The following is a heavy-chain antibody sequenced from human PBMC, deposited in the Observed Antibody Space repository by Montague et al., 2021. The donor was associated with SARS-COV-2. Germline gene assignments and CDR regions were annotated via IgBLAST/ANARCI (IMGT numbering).Heavy chain of an antibody. V-gene: IGHV4-34*01. CDR2: IKQSGST. J-gene: IGHJ4*02. Sequence: SETLSLTCGVYGGSFGGDHWSWIRQPPGKGLEWIGDIKQSGSTNYNPSLKSRVTISVDTSKNQFSLKLTSVTAADTAVYFCARGHLSVSMIVVVFTSASYYFDDWGRGAQVTVSS. CDR1: GGSFGGDH. D-gene: IGHD3-22*01. CDR3: ARGHLSVSMIVVVFTSASYYFDD.